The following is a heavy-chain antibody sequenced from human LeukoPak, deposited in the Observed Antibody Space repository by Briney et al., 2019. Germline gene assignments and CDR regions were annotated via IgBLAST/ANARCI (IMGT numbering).Heavy chain of an antibody. V-gene: IGHV4-34*01. D-gene: IGHD3-10*01. CDR2: IYYSGST. Sequence: SETLSLTCGVYGGSLTGYYWSWIRQPPGEGLEWIGSIYYSGSTYYNPSLKSRVTISVDTSKNQFSLKLSSVTAADTAVYYCARCPGDYYYYYMDVWGKGTTVTVSS. CDR3: ARCPGDYYYYYMDV. CDR1: GGSLTGYY. J-gene: IGHJ6*03.